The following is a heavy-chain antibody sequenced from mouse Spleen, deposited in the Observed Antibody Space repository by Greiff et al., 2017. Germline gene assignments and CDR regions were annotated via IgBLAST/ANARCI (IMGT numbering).Heavy chain of an antibody. D-gene: IGHD2-10*01. Sequence: EVQLQQSGPELVKPGASVKISCKASGYTFTDYYMNWVKQSHGKSLEWIGDINPNNGGTSYNQKFKGKATLTVDKSSSTAYMELRSLTSEDSAVYYCARSTYYGNYGVYWGQGTTLTVSS. J-gene: IGHJ2*01. V-gene: IGHV1-26*01. CDR2: INPNNGGT. CDR1: GYTFTDYY. CDR3: ARSTYYGNYGVY.